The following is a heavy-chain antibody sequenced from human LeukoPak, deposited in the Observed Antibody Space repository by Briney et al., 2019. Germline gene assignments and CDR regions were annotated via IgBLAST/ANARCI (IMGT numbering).Heavy chain of an antibody. J-gene: IGHJ4*02. CDR3: ARQGGSYYYFDY. CDR1: GGSISSYY. CDR2: IYTSGST. Sequence: PSETLSLTCTVSGGSISSYYWSWIRQPPGKGLEWIGYIYTSGSTNYNPSLKSRVTISVDTSKNQFSLKLSSVTAADTAAYYCARQGGSYYYFDYWGQGTLVTVSS. V-gene: IGHV4-4*09. D-gene: IGHD1-26*01.